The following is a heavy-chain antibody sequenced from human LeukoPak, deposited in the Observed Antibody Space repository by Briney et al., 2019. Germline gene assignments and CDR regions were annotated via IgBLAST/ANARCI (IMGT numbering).Heavy chain of an antibody. CDR3: AKSLGGYNYYALDV. V-gene: IGHV3-9*01. Sequence: GGSLRLSCAASGFTFDDYAMHWVRQVPGKGLEWVSGISWNSGRIDYADSVKGRFTISRDNDKNTLYLQINSLRADDTALYYCAKSLGGYNYYALDVWGQGTTVTVSS. D-gene: IGHD3-16*01. CDR1: GFTFDDYA. CDR2: ISWNSGRI. J-gene: IGHJ6*02.